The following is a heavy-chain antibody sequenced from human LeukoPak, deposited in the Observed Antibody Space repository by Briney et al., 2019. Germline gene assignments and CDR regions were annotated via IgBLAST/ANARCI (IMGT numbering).Heavy chain of an antibody. CDR1: GYTFTSYD. Sequence: ASVKVSCKASGYTFTSYDINWVRQAPGQGLEWMGIINPSGGSTSYAQKFQGRVTMTRDTSTSTVYMELSSLRSEDTAVYYCARDWTGRDLHYYYYYGMDVWGQGTTVTVSS. V-gene: IGHV1-46*01. J-gene: IGHJ6*02. CDR3: ARDWTGRDLHYYYYYGMDV. D-gene: IGHD3/OR15-3a*01. CDR2: INPSGGST.